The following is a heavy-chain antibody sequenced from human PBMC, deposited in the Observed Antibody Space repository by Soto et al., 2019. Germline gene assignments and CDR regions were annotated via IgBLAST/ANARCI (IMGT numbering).Heavy chain of an antibody. D-gene: IGHD3-3*01. V-gene: IGHV3-23*01. CDR1: GFTFSSYA. CDR3: AKDQYDFWSGYSPQGWFDP. CDR2: ISGSGGST. Sequence: GGSLRLSCAASGFTFSSYAMSWVRQAPGKGLEWVSAISGSGGSTYYADSVKGRFTISRDNSKNTLYLQMNSLRAEDTAVYYCAKDQYDFWSGYSPQGWFDPWGQGTLVTVSS. J-gene: IGHJ5*02.